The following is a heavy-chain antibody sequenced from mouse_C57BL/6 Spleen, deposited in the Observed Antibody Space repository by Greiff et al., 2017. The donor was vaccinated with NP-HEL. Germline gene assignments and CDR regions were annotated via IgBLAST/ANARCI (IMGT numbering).Heavy chain of an antibody. J-gene: IGHJ2*01. CDR1: GFTFSSYA. V-gene: IGHV5-4*01. CDR2: ISDGGSYT. Sequence: EVQLVESGGGLVKPGGSLKLSCAASGFTFSSYAMSWVRQTPEKRLEWVATISDGGSYTYYPDNVKGRFTISRDNAKNNLYLQMSHLKSEDTAMYYCARDNDYYGSSFDYWGQGTTLTVSS. D-gene: IGHD1-1*01. CDR3: ARDNDYYGSSFDY.